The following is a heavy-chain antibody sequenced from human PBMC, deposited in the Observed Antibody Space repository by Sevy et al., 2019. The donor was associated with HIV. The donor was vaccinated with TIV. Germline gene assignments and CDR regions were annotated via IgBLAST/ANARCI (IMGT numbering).Heavy chain of an antibody. CDR2: VKQDMSEK. CDR1: GFTFSSNW. D-gene: IGHD2-21*01. V-gene: IGHV3-7*01. Sequence: GGSLRLSCVASGFTFSSNWMTWVRQAPGKGLEWVANVKQDMSEKYYADSVKGRFTISRGNAKNSLYLQMNSLRAEDTAVYYCARAQQVTMLVVIGGLYFDLWGQGTLVTVSS. CDR3: ARAQQVTMLVVIGGLYFDL. J-gene: IGHJ4*02.